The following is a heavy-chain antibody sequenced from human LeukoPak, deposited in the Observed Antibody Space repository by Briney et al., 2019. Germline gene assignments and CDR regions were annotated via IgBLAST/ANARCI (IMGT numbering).Heavy chain of an antibody. CDR2: IYSSGNT. CDR3: ARYCSGNSCYSY. D-gene: IGHD2-15*01. Sequence: SETLSLTCTVSGGSITTYFWSGIRQPAGKGLEWIGRIYSSGNTDYSPSLKSRVTMSVDKSKNQFSLKLTSVTAADTAMYFCARYCSGNSCYSYWGQGTLVTVSS. V-gene: IGHV4-4*07. J-gene: IGHJ4*02. CDR1: GGSITTYF.